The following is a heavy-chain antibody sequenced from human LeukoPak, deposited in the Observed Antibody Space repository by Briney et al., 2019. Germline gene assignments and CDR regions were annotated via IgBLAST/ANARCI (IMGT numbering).Heavy chain of an antibody. CDR2: IYYSGST. J-gene: IGHJ3*02. D-gene: IGHD3-3*01. Sequence: SETLSLTCIVSGASITSYYWSWIRQPPGKGLEWIGSIYYSGSTYYNPSLKSRVTISVDTSKNQFSLKLSSVTAADTAVYYCARHRRDRTYYDFWSGYHDAFDIWGQGTMVTVSS. CDR3: ARHRRDRTYYDFWSGYHDAFDI. CDR1: GASITSYY. V-gene: IGHV4-59*05.